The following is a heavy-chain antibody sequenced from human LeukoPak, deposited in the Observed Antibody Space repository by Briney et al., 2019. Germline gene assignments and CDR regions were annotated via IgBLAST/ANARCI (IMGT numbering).Heavy chain of an antibody. CDR1: GFTFSIYG. J-gene: IGHJ3*02. CDR2: IYYSRST. D-gene: IGHD3-9*01. Sequence: GSLRLSCAASGFTFSIYGMSWIRQPPGKGLEWIGGIYYSRSTYYNPSLKSRVTISVDTSKNQFSLKLSSVTAADTAVYYCARQIGRYDILTGYSGDAFDIWGQGTMVTVSS. CDR3: ARQIGRYDILTGYSGDAFDI. V-gene: IGHV4-39*01.